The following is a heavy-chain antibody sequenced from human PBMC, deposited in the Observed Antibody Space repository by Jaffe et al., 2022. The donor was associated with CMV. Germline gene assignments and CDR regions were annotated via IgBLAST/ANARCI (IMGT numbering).Heavy chain of an antibody. CDR2: ISSSSSYI. D-gene: IGHD2-2*01. Sequence: EVQLVESGGGLVKPGGSLRLSCAASGFTFSSYSMNWVRQAPGKGLEWVSSISSSSSYIYYADSVKGRFTISRDNAKNSLYLQMNSLRAEDTAVYYCAREGYCSSTSCADYYYYGMDVWGQGTTVTVSS. CDR1: GFTFSSYS. CDR3: AREGYCSSTSCADYYYYGMDV. J-gene: IGHJ6*02. V-gene: IGHV3-21*01.